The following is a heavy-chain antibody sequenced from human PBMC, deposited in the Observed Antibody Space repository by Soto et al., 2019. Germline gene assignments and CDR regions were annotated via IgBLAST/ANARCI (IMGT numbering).Heavy chain of an antibody. V-gene: IGHV3-53*02. CDR2: IYSGGST. CDR1: GFTVRSND. J-gene: IGHJ3*02. Sequence: EVQLVETGGGLIQPGGSLRLSCVASGFTVRSNDMSWVRQAPGKGLEWVSVIYSGGSTYYSDSVKGGFTISRSKSNTKLYLQLHSMSAEDEAVSYCARATGSYDSSGCPDAFDIWGQGTLVTVSS. D-gene: IGHD3-22*01. CDR3: ARATGSYDSSGCPDAFDI.